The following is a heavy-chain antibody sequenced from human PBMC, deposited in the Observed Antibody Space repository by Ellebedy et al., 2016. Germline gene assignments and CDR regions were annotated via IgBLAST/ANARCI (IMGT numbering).Heavy chain of an antibody. D-gene: IGHD6-6*01. V-gene: IGHV3-33*01. CDR3: ARHGSGSSSIDY. CDR2: IWDDGSHK. J-gene: IGHJ4*02. CDR1: GFTFSLYG. Sequence: GGSLRLSXAASGFTFSLYGMHWARQAPGKGLEWVAVIWDDGSHKYYRDSVKGRFTISRDNSTNTLYLQMNNLRAEDTAVYYCARHGSGSSSIDYWGEGTLVTVSS.